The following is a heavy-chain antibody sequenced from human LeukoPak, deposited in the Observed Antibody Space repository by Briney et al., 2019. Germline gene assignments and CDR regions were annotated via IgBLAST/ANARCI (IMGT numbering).Heavy chain of an antibody. CDR1: GFTFSSYS. V-gene: IGHV3-21*01. J-gene: IGHJ6*03. Sequence: GGSLRLSCAASGFTFSSYSMNWVRQAPGKGLEWVSSISSSSSYIYYADSVKGRFTISRDNAKNSLYLQMNSLRAEDTAVYYCARDRHGYTMYYYYYYYMDVWGKGTTVTVSS. D-gene: IGHD5-24*01. CDR3: ARDRHGYTMYYYYYYYMDV. CDR2: ISSSSSYI.